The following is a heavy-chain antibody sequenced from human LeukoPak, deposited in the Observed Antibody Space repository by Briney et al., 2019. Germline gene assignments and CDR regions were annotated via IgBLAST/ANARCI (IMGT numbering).Heavy chain of an antibody. CDR1: GFSFSSFA. J-gene: IGHJ4*02. D-gene: IGHD2-8*01. CDR3: AKRITVSAGYYLDS. Sequence: PGGSLTLSCVGSGFSFSSFAMSWVSQAPGKGLEWVSTVSGGGAYTYYADSVKGRYTVSRDDSKGMHFLQMNSLRPEDTALYFCAKRITVSAGYYLDSWGQGTLVAVSS. V-gene: IGHV3-23*01. CDR2: VSGGGAYT.